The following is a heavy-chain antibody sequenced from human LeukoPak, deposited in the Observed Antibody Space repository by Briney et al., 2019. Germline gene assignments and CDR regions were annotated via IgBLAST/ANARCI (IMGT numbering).Heavy chain of an antibody. D-gene: IGHD1-26*01. CDR2: ISYDGSNK. CDR1: EFTFRSYD. V-gene: IGHV3-30*18. J-gene: IGHJ4*02. Sequence: PGGSLRLSCVASEFTFRSYDMHWVRQAPGKGLEWVAVISYDGSNKDYADSVKGRFTISRDNSKNTLYLQMNSLRADDTAVYYCAKDSEVGSGPYYFDYWGQGTLVTVSS. CDR3: AKDSEVGSGPYYFDY.